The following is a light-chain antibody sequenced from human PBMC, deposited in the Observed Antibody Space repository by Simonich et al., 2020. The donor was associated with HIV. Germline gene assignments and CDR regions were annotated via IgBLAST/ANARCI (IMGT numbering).Light chain of an antibody. CDR2: AAS. V-gene: IGKV1-12*01. CDR3: QQANSFPIT. Sequence: DIQMTQSPSSVSASVGKRVTITCRASQSISSWLAWYQQKPGRAPKRLIYAASSLQSGVPSRFTGSGSGTDFTLTITNLQPEDSATYYCQQANSFPITFGQGTRLEI. CDR1: QSISSW. J-gene: IGKJ5*01.